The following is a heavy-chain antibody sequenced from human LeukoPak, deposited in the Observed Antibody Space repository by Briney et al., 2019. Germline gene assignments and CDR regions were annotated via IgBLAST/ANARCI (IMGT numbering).Heavy chain of an antibody. Sequence: PGGSLRLSCAASGFTFSSYSVNWVRQAPGKGLEWVSSISSSSSYIYYADSVKGRFTISRDNAKNSLYLQMNSLRAEDTAVYYCARGGAAGDAFDIWGQGTMVTVSS. J-gene: IGHJ3*02. CDR1: GFTFSSYS. CDR3: ARGGAAGDAFDI. CDR2: ISSSSSYI. D-gene: IGHD6-25*01. V-gene: IGHV3-21*01.